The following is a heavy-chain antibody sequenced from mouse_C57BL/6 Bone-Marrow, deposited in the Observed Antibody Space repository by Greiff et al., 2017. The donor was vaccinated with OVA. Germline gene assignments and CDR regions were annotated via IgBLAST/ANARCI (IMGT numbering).Heavy chain of an antibody. J-gene: IGHJ4*01. Sequence: VKLQQPGAELVKPGASVKLSCKASGYTFTSYWMHWVKQRPGQGLEWIGMIHPNSGSTNYNEKFKSKATLTVDKSSSTAYMQLSSLTSEDSAVYYCARGDYLFLAMDYWGQGTSVTVSS. CDR3: ARGDYLFLAMDY. CDR1: GYTFTSYW. D-gene: IGHD1-1*01. CDR2: IHPNSGST. V-gene: IGHV1-64*01.